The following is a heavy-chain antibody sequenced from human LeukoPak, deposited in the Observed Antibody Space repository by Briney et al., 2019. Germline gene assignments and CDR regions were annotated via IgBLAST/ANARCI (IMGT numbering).Heavy chain of an antibody. J-gene: IGHJ4*02. CDR3: ARDPAPNSSGYREDYFDS. V-gene: IGHV4-59*01. CDR1: GGSIGNYY. Sequence: PSETLSLTCTVSGGSIGNYYWSWIRPPAGKGLEWIGYIYYSGSTNYNPSLKSRVTISVDTPKNQFSLKLSSVTAADTAVYYCARDPAPNSSGYREDYFDSWGQGTLVTVSS. CDR2: IYYSGST. D-gene: IGHD3-22*01.